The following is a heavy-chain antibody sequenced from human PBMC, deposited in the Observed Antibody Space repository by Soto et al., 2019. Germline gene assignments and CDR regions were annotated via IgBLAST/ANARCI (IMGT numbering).Heavy chain of an antibody. CDR3: ARETWWRLDY. J-gene: IGHJ4*02. V-gene: IGHV3-7*04. CDR1: GLTFSSEF. D-gene: IGHD2-15*01. Sequence: EVPLVESGGGLVQPGGSLRLSCAASGLTFSSEFMSWIRQAPGRGLEWVAKINPDGTGVNYVYPEKCRFTVSRDNPKTSLFVQMNGLRVVDTAVYYCARETWWRLDYWGQGNLVTVSS. CDR2: INPDGTGV.